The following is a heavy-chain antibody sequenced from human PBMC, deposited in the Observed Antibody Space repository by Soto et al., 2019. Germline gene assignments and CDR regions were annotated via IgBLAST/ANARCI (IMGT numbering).Heavy chain of an antibody. CDR1: GGAIPGYY. Sequence: SETLSLTCNVSGGAIPGYYWNWIRQPPWKGLEWIGYVYFSGSTKYNPSLKSRVTILVDMSKNQFSLRLTSVTSADTAVYYCSRERGAVASTEDAFDIWGQGTMVTVSS. CDR2: VYFSGST. V-gene: IGHV4-59*01. D-gene: IGHD6-19*01. CDR3: SRERGAVASTEDAFDI. J-gene: IGHJ3*02.